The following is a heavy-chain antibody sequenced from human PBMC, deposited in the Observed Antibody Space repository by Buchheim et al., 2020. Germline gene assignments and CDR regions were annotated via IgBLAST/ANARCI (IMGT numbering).Heavy chain of an antibody. V-gene: IGHV3-30-3*01. CDR2: ISHDGGNE. Sequence: QVHLVESGGDVVQPGRSLRLSCAASGFIFSDYAMHWVRQAPGKGLEWVADISHDGGNEYYADSVKGRFTISRDNSKSTVYLQMNSLRVEDTAVYYCARGAPRAAAGTGGWYFQHWGQGTL. CDR3: ARGAPRAAAGTGGWYFQH. J-gene: IGHJ1*01. D-gene: IGHD6-13*01. CDR1: GFIFSDYA.